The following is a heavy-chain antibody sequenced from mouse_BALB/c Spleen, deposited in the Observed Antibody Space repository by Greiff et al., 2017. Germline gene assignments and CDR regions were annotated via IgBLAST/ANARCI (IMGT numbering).Heavy chain of an antibody. Sequence: EVKLMESGGGLVQPGGSLKLSCAASGFTFSSYTMSWVRQTPEKRLEWVAYISNGGGSTYYPDTVKGRFTISRDNAKNTLCLQMSSLKTEDTAMYYGARRATGAMDYWGQGTSVTVSS. D-gene: IGHD3-1*01. J-gene: IGHJ4*01. CDR3: ARRATGAMDY. CDR2: ISNGGGST. CDR1: GFTFSSYT. V-gene: IGHV5-12-2*01.